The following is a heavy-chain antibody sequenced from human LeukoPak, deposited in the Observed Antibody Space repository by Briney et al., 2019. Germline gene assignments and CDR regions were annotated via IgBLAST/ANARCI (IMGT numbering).Heavy chain of an antibody. Sequence: SETLSLTCAVCGGSFSGYYWSWIRQPPGKGLEWIGEINHSGSTNYNPSLKSRVTISVDTSKNQFSLKLSSVTAADTAVYYCARGGGYSYGYGLDYWGQGTLVTVSS. CDR2: INHSGST. CDR3: ARGGGYSYGYGLDY. J-gene: IGHJ4*02. V-gene: IGHV4-34*01. D-gene: IGHD5-18*01. CDR1: GGSFSGYY.